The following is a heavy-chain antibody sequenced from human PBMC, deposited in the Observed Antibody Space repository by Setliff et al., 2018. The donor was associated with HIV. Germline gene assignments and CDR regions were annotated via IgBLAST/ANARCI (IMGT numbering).Heavy chain of an antibody. CDR3: ARGPDRYFDWVADY. D-gene: IGHD3-9*01. CDR1: GYSFTTSG. J-gene: IGHJ4*02. CDR2: MNPNSGNT. V-gene: IGHV1-8*03. Sequence: ASVKDSCQASGYSFTTSGVSWVRQAPGQGLEWMGWMNPNSGNTGYAQKFQGRVTITRDTSASTAYMELCSLRSEDTAVYYCARGPDRYFDWVADYWGQGTLVTVSS.